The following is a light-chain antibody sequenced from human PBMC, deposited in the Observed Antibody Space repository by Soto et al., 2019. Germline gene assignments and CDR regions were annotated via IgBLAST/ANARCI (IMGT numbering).Light chain of an antibody. J-gene: IGKJ1*01. V-gene: IGKV1-17*01. Sequence: DIQMTQSPLSLSASVGDRVTITCRASQDIGNDLSWYQQKPGKAPERLIFAVSFLKSGVPSRFSGSGSGTEFTLTISSLQPEDFATYYCLQHNSNFWTFGQGTKVE. CDR3: LQHNSNFWT. CDR1: QDIGND. CDR2: AVS.